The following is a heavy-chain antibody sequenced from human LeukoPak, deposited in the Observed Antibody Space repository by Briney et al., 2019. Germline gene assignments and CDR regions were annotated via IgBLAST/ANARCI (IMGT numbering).Heavy chain of an antibody. CDR2: IIGSGGST. J-gene: IGHJ5*02. D-gene: IGHD3-3*01. V-gene: IGHV3-23*01. Sequence: GGSLRLSCAASGFTLSSNAMSWVRQAPGKGLEWVSTIIGSGGSTYYADSVKGRFTISRDNSKNTLFLQMNSLRAEDTAIYYCAKGRYDFWSDLGSWGQGTLVTVAS. CDR3: AKGRYDFWSDLGS. CDR1: GFTLSSNA.